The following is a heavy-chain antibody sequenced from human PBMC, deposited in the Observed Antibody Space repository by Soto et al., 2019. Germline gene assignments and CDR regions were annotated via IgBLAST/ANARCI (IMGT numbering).Heavy chain of an antibody. CDR3: ARVTPIVRGGIDNWFDP. CDR1: GGTFSSYA. Sequence: QVPLVQSGAEVKKPGSSVTVSCKASGGTFSSYAIHWVRQAPGQGLEWMGGIIPMYGPAKYAQRFQGRVTITADESTTPGYMELTSLTSQDTAVYYCARVTPIVRGGIDNWFDPWGHGTLVTVSS. D-gene: IGHD3-10*01. V-gene: IGHV1-69*01. J-gene: IGHJ5*02. CDR2: IIPMYGPA.